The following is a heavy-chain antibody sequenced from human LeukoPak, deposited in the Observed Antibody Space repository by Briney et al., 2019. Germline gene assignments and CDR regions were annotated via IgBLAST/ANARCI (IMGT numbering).Heavy chain of an antibody. Sequence: GGSLRLSCAASGFTFSTYWMSWVRQAPGKGLEWVSFISSSGDTIYYADSVKGRFTISRDNAKSSLYLQMNSLRAEDTAVYYCARTNAGGSGSGKPFDYLGQGTLGTVSS. V-gene: IGHV3-48*04. J-gene: IGHJ4*02. CDR2: ISSSGDTI. CDR3: ARTNAGGSGSGKPFDY. D-gene: IGHD3-10*01. CDR1: GFTFSTYW.